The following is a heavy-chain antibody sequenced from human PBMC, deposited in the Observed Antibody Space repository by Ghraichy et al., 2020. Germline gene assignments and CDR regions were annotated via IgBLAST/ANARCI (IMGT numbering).Heavy chain of an antibody. D-gene: IGHD1-1*01. CDR3: VRDGPGDDAFDI. CDR1: GGSVSNNNW. CDR2: VFHRGKT. J-gene: IGHJ3*02. Sequence: SETLSLTCTVSGGSVSNNNWWSWVRQPPGKGLEWVGEVFHRGKTNHNPPLKGRVTVSLDKSKNQLYLKLSSVTAADTAIYYCVRDGPGDDAFDIWGQGTMVTVSS. V-gene: IGHV4-4*02.